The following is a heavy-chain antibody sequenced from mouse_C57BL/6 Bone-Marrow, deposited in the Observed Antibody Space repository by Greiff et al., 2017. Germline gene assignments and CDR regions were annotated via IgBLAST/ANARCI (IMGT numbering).Heavy chain of an antibody. D-gene: IGHD1-2*01. CDR2: INPNYGTT. CDR3: ARGSYGPWFAY. CDR1: GYSFTDYN. Sequence: EVQLQESGTVLARPGASVKMSCKTSGYSFTDYNMNWVKQSNGKSLEWIGVINPNYGTTSYNQKFKGKATLTVDQSSSTAYMQLNSLTSEDTAVYYCARGSYGPWFAYWGQGTLVTVSA. J-gene: IGHJ3*01. V-gene: IGHV1-39*01.